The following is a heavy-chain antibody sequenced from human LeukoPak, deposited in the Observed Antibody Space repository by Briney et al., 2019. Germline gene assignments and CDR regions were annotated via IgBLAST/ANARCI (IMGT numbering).Heavy chain of an antibody. D-gene: IGHD3-10*01. Sequence: PGGSLRLSCAASGFTFSSYGMHWVRQAPGKGLEWVAFIRYDGSNKYYADSVKGRFTIPRDNSKNTLYLQMNSLRAEDTAVYYCAKNWRWFGGLSYYYYYYMDVWGKGTTVTISS. CDR3: AKNWRWFGGLSYYYYYYMDV. CDR2: IRYDGSNK. CDR1: GFTFSSYG. J-gene: IGHJ6*03. V-gene: IGHV3-30*02.